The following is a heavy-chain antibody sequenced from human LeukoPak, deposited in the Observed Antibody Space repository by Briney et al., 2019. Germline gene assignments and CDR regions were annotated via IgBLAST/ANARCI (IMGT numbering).Heavy chain of an antibody. CDR2: ISGSAGST. J-gene: IGHJ4*02. CDR1: GFTFSSYA. V-gene: IGHV3-23*01. D-gene: IGHD2-2*01. CDR3: AKWVVVVPAARLCDY. Sequence: PGGSLRLSCAASGFTFSSYAMSWVRQAPGKGLEWVSAISGSAGSTYYADSVKGRFTISRDNSKNTLYLQMSSLRAEDTAVYACAKWVVVVPAARLCDYWGQGTLVTVSS.